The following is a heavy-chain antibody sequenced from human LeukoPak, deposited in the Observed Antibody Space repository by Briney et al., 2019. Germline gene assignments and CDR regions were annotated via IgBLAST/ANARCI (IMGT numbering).Heavy chain of an antibody. CDR3: ASSYTVRGVIWEDY. CDR2: INHSGST. D-gene: IGHD3-10*01. J-gene: IGHJ4*02. CDR1: GGSFSGYY. Sequence: PSETLSLTCAVYGGSFSGYYWNWIRQPPGKGLEWIGEINHSGSTNYNPSLKSRVTISVDTSKNQFSLKLSSVTAADTAVYYCASSYTVRGVIWEDYWGQGTLVTVSS. V-gene: IGHV4-34*01.